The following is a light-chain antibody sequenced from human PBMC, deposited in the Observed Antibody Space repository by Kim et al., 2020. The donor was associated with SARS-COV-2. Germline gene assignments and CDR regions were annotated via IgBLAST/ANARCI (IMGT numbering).Light chain of an antibody. CDR2: GAS. Sequence: EIVLTQSPGTLSLSPGARATLSCRASQSVSSSYLAWYQQKPGQAPRLLIYGASSRATGIPDRFSGSGSGTDFTLTISRLEPEDFAVFYCQQYATSRSTFGQGTKLEIK. CDR3: QQYATSRST. V-gene: IGKV3-20*01. CDR1: QSVSSSY. J-gene: IGKJ2*02.